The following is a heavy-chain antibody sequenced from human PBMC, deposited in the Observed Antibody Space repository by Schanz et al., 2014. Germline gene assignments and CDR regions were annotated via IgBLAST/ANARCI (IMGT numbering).Heavy chain of an antibody. Sequence: VQLVESGGGVVQPGRSLRLSCAASGFTFSSNSMNWVRQAPGKGLEWVSYVSRSTPDIYYADSVKGRFTMSRDNAKNSVFLQMNSLRAEDTAVYYCVRDSFFAFDYWGQGTLVTVSS. V-gene: IGHV3-48*01. CDR2: VSRSTPDI. D-gene: IGHD3-3*01. J-gene: IGHJ4*02. CDR3: VRDSFFAFDY. CDR1: GFTFSSNS.